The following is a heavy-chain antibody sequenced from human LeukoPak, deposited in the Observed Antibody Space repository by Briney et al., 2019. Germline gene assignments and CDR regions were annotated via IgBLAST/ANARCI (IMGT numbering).Heavy chain of an antibody. J-gene: IGHJ4*02. CDR2: ISYDGSNK. CDR3: ARDYYDSSGYDKFDY. V-gene: IGHV3-30*04. CDR1: GFTFSSYA. D-gene: IGHD3-22*01. Sequence: PGRSLRLSCAASGFTFSSYAMHWVRQAPGKGLEWVAVISYDGSNKYYADSVKGRFTISRDNSKNTLYLQMNSLRAEDTAVYYCARDYYDSSGYDKFDYWGQGTLVTVSS.